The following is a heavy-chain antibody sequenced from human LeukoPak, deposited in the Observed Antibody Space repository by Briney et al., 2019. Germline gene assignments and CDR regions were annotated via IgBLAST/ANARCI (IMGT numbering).Heavy chain of an antibody. V-gene: IGHV3-7*01. CDR1: GFAFSNYW. CDR2: IKQDGSEK. CDR3: ARLRGEGYYLYYYYYMDV. D-gene: IGHD2/OR15-2a*01. Sequence: GGSLRLSCAASGFAFSNYWMTWVRQAPGKGLEWVANIKQDGSEKYYVDSVKGRFTISRDNAKNSLYLQMNSLRAEDTAVYYCARLRGEGYYLYYYYYMDVWGKGTTVTVSS. J-gene: IGHJ6*03.